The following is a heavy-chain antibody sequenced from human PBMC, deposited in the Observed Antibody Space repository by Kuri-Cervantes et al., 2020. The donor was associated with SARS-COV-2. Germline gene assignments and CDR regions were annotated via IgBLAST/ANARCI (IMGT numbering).Heavy chain of an antibody. V-gene: IGHV1-24*01. Sequence: ALVKVSCKVSGYTLTELSMHWVRQAPGKGLEWMGGFDPEDGETIYAQKFQGRVTMTEDTSTDTAYMELSSLRSEDTAVYYCATEGYSIIIWAFAHWGQGTKVTVSS. J-gene: IGHJ3*01. D-gene: IGHD3-22*01. CDR3: ATEGYSIIIWAFAH. CDR1: GYTLTELS. CDR2: FDPEDGET.